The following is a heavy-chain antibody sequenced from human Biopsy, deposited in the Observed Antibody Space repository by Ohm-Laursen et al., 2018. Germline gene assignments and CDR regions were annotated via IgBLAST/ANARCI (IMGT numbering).Heavy chain of an antibody. Sequence: SSVKVSYKASGGTFGGSPITWLRQAPGQGLEGIRRIIPVVGLTTYAPRFQGRVTVTADTSTNTVYMDLSSLRSEDTAVYYCAKDQLHTTSSVGAAFEIWGPGTLGTVS. CDR3: AKDQLHTTSSVGAAFEI. V-gene: IGHV1-69*04. D-gene: IGHD1-7*01. J-gene: IGHJ3*02. CDR2: IIPVVGLT. CDR1: GGTFGGSP.